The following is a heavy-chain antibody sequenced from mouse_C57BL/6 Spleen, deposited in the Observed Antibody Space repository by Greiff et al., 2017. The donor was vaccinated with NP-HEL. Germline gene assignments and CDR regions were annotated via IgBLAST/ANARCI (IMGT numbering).Heavy chain of an antibody. D-gene: IGHD1-1*02. CDR2: ISSGSSTI. Sequence: EVKLMESGGGLVKPGGSLKLSCAASGFTFSDYGMHWVRQAPEKGLEWVAYISSGSSTIYYADTVKGRFTISRDNAKNTLFLQMTSLRSEDTAMYYCARSGGYYFDYWGQGTTLTVSS. J-gene: IGHJ2*01. CDR3: ARSGGYYFDY. CDR1: GFTFSDYG. V-gene: IGHV5-17*01.